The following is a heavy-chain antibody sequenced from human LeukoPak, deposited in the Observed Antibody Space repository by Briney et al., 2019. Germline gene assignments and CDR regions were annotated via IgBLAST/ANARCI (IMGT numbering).Heavy chain of an antibody. Sequence: GGSLRLSCAASGFTFSDYYMSWIRQAPGKGLEWVSYISSSSSYTNYADSVKGRFTISRDNAKNSLYLQMNSLRAEDTAVYYCARDLVVMVYGIPSPYGMDVWGQGTTVAVSS. D-gene: IGHD2-8*01. CDR1: GFTFSDYY. CDR3: ARDLVVMVYGIPSPYGMDV. J-gene: IGHJ6*02. V-gene: IGHV3-11*06. CDR2: ISSSSSYT.